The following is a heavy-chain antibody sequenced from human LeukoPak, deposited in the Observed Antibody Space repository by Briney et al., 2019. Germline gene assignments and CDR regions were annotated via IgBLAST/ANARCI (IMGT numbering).Heavy chain of an antibody. D-gene: IGHD4-17*01. V-gene: IGHV3-23*01. Sequence: GGSLRLSCAVSGFSFSNYAMSWVRQAPGKGLEWVSAISGSGGSTYYADSVKGRFTISRDNSKNTLYLQMNSLRAEDTAVYYCANGNYGDHGAFDYWGQGTLVTVSS. CDR3: ANGNYGDHGAFDY. J-gene: IGHJ4*02. CDR1: GFSFSNYA. CDR2: ISGSGGST.